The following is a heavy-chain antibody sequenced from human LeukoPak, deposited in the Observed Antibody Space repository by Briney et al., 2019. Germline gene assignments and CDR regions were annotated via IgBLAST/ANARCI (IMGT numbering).Heavy chain of an antibody. Sequence: GASVKVSCKASGYTFTNYDINWVRQATGQGLEWMGWMNPNSGNTGYAQKFQGRVTITRNTSLSTAYMELSSLRSEDTAVYCCARVGFGYCGGDCYAFDIWGQGTMVTVSS. V-gene: IGHV1-8*03. D-gene: IGHD2-21*01. CDR3: ARVGFGYCGGDCYAFDI. CDR2: MNPNSGNT. J-gene: IGHJ3*02. CDR1: GYTFTNYD.